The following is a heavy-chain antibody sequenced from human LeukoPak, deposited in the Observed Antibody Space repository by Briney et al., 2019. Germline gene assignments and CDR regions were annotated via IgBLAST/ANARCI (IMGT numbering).Heavy chain of an antibody. CDR2: IKSKIDGGTT. CDR1: GFTFSNAW. D-gene: IGHD6-13*01. J-gene: IGHJ6*02. V-gene: IGHV3-15*01. Sequence: PGGSLRLSCAASGFTFSNAWMSWVRQAPGKGLEWVGRIKSKIDGGTTDYAAPVKGRFTISRDDSKNTLYLQMNSLKTEDTAVYYCTTARWYSSSWGYYYGMDVWGQGTTVTVSS. CDR3: TTARWYSSSWGYYYGMDV.